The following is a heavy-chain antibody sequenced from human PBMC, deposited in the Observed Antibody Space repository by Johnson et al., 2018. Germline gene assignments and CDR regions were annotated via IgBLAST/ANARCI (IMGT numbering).Heavy chain of an antibody. CDR3: AKDDRDNHY. CDR2: IWFDGSNR. Sequence: QVQPLESGGGLVQPGGSXRLSCAASGFTLSRYGMPWVRQAPGKGLEWVAVIWFDGSNRNYADSVKGRFTIPKDNSKNMLYLQMSSLRPDDTAVYYGAKDDRDNHYWGQGTLVTVSS. V-gene: IGHV3-30*02. D-gene: IGHD1-1*01. J-gene: IGHJ4*02. CDR1: GFTLSRYG.